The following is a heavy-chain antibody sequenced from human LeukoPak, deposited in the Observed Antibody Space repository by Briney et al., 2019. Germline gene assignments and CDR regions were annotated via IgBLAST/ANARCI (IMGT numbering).Heavy chain of an antibody. D-gene: IGHD1-20*01. CDR3: ARSGAAYNWNDPLYMDV. CDR2: IFYTGTI. CDR1: GDSVSNYY. Sequence: PSETLSLTCTVSGDSVSNYYWSWIRQPPGKGLEWIAYIFYTGTIEYNLSLKSRVTISADTSKNQFSLRLTSVTPADTAVYYCARSGAAYNWNDPLYMDVCGKGTTVTVSS. J-gene: IGHJ6*03. V-gene: IGHV4-59*02.